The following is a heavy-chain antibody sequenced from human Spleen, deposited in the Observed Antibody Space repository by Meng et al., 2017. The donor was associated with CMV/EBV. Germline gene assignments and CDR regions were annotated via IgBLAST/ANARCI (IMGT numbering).Heavy chain of an antibody. V-gene: IGHV3-21*01. Sequence: GESLKISCAASGFTYSSYDMSWVRQAPGEGLEWVSSISTTSDYIYYADSVKGRFTISRDNAKNSLYLEMDSLRAEDTAVYYCVRDLPPYYDFWSGYLDLWGQGTLVTVSS. CDR2: ISTTSDYI. D-gene: IGHD3-3*01. CDR3: VRDLPPYYDFWSGYLDL. CDR1: GFTYSSYD. J-gene: IGHJ5*02.